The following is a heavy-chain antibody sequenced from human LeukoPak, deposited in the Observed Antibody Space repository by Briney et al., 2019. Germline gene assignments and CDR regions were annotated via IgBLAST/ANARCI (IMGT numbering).Heavy chain of an antibody. V-gene: IGHV3-7*01. CDR3: AREEWELLRYYYYYMDV. J-gene: IGHJ6*03. CDR1: GFTFSSNS. CDR2: IKQDGSEK. D-gene: IGHD1-26*01. Sequence: AGGSLRLSCAAPGFTFSSNSMNWVRQAPGKGLEWVANIKQDGSEKYYVDSVKGRFTISRDNAKNSLYLQMNSLRAEDTAVYYCAREEWELLRYYYYYMDVWGKGTTVTISS.